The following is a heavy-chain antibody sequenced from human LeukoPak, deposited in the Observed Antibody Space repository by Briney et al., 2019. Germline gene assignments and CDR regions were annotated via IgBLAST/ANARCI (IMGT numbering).Heavy chain of an antibody. Sequence: EASLKVSCKASGGTFSSYTISWVRQAPGQGLEWMGRIIPILGIANYAQKFQGRVTITADKSTSTAYMELSSLRSEDTAVYYCARFRDFWSGSKDAFDIWGQETMVTVSS. CDR3: ARFRDFWSGSKDAFDI. V-gene: IGHV1-69*02. D-gene: IGHD3-3*01. CDR2: IIPILGIA. CDR1: GGTFSSYT. J-gene: IGHJ3*02.